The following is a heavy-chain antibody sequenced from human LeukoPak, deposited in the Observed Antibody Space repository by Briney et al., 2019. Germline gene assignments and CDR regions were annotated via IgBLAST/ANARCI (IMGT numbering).Heavy chain of an antibody. J-gene: IGHJ4*02. V-gene: IGHV3-30-3*01. CDR2: ISYDGSNK. CDR1: GFTFSSYA. D-gene: IGHD6-13*01. CDR3: ARGEDIAAAGTNLFDY. Sequence: PGGSLRLSCAASGFTFSSYAMHWVRQAPGKGLEWVAVISYDGSNKYYADSVKGRFTISRDNSKNTLYLQMSSLRAEDTAVYYCARGEDIAAAGTNLFDYWGQGTLVTVSS.